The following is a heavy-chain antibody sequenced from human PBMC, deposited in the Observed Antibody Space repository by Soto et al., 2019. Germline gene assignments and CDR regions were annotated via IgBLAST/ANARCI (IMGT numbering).Heavy chain of an antibody. CDR1: GYTFTSYA. J-gene: IGHJ4*02. CDR2: INAGNGNT. V-gene: IGHV1-3*01. Sequence: ASVKVSCKASGYTFTSYAMHWVRQAPGQRLEWMGWINAGNGNTKYSQKFQGRVTITRDTSASTAYMELSSLRSEDTAVYYCARSYCSGGSCYTDIDYWGPGTLVTVSS. D-gene: IGHD2-15*01. CDR3: ARSYCSGGSCYTDIDY.